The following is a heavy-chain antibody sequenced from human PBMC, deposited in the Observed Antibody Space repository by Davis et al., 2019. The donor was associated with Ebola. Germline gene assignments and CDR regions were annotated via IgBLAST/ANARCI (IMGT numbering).Heavy chain of an antibody. CDR2: IYHTGDT. Sequence: SETLSLTCDVYGGSFSGYYWTWIRQPPGKGLEWIGEIYHTGDTNYNPSLKSRVTISVDTSKNQFSLRLNSVTAADTAVYYCARVNFCIGGSCYSHDHWGQGTLVTVSS. J-gene: IGHJ5*02. CDR3: ARVNFCIGGSCYSHDH. D-gene: IGHD2-15*01. CDR1: GGSFSGYY. V-gene: IGHV4-34*01.